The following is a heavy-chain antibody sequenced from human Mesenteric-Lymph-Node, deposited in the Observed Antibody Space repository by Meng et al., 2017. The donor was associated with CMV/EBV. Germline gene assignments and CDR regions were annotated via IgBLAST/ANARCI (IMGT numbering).Heavy chain of an antibody. CDR1: GGTFSSYA. V-gene: IGHV1-69*10. CDR3: ARHSYGSTHLWLTRWFDY. Sequence: SVKVSCKASGGTFSSYAISWVRQAPGQGLEWMGGIIPILGIANYAQKFQGRVTMTRDTSISTAYMELSSLRSDDTAVYYCARHSYGSTHLWLTRWFDYWGQGTLVTVSS. D-gene: IGHD5-18*01. CDR2: IIPILGIA. J-gene: IGHJ4*02.